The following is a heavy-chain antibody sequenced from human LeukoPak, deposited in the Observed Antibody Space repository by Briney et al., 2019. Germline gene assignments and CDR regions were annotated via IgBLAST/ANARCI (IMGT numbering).Heavy chain of an antibody. CDR3: ARDLADYYDSSGDQGAFDI. J-gene: IGHJ3*02. CDR1: GGSISSYY. CDR2: IYYSGST. V-gene: IGHV4-59*01. D-gene: IGHD3-22*01. Sequence: PSETLSLTCTVSGGSISSYYWSWIRQPPGKGLEWIGYIYYSGSTNYNPSLKSRVTISVDTSKNQFSLKLSSVTAADTAVYYCARDLADYYDSSGDQGAFDIWAKGQWSPSLQ.